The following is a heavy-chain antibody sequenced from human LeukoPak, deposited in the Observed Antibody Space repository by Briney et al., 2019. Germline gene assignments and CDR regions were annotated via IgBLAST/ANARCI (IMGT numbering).Heavy chain of an antibody. CDR2: IQTDGSDK. Sequence: PGGSLRLSCAASGINFRASGMHWVRQAPGMGLEWVTFIQTDGSDKKYAASVAGRFTISRDNSKNTVYLHMNSLRPDDMALYYCAREGGTVVVGRFDYWGQGTLVTVSS. J-gene: IGHJ4*02. CDR3: AREGGTVVVGRFDY. V-gene: IGHV3-30*02. D-gene: IGHD2-2*01. CDR1: GINFRASG.